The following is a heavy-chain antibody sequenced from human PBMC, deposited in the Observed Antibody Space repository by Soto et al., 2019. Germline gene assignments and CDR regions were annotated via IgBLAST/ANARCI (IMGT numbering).Heavy chain of an antibody. CDR3: ARDGGGGLLPNKIDY. CDR1: GFTFSTYA. CDR2: ISYDGSNK. J-gene: IGHJ4*02. V-gene: IGHV3-30-3*01. Sequence: QVQLVESGGGVVQPGRSLRLSCAASGFTFSTYAMHWVRQAPGKGLEWVAVISYDGSNKYYADSVKGRFTISRDNSKNTLYLPMNSLRAEDTAVYYCARDGGGGLLPNKIDYWGQGTLVTVSS. D-gene: IGHD4-17*01.